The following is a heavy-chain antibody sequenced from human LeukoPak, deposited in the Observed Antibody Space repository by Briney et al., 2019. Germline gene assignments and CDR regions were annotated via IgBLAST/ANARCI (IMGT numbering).Heavy chain of an antibody. CDR3: ARELHYYDSSGYLHP. V-gene: IGHV3-23*01. CDR1: GFTFSSYA. CDR2: ISGSGGST. D-gene: IGHD3-22*01. Sequence: GGSLRLSCAASGFTFSSYAMSWVRQAPGKGLEWVSAISGSGGSTYYADSVKGRFTISRDNSKNTLYLQMNSLRAEDTAVYYCARELHYYDSSGYLHPWGQGTLVTVSS. J-gene: IGHJ5*02.